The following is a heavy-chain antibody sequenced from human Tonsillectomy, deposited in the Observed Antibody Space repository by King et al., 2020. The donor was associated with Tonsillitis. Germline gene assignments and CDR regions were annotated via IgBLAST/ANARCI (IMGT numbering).Heavy chain of an antibody. CDR2: IKRDGSQK. D-gene: IGHD3-10*01. Sequence: VQLVESGGGLVQPGGSLRLSCTASGITLSTFWMTWVRQAPGKGLEWVADIKRDGSQKHYVDSVEGRFTISRENAKNSVYLQMNSLRAEDTAVYYCARDMTPSDGDMYYDAFDIWGRGTMVTVSS. V-gene: IGHV3-7*03. CDR3: ARDMTPSDGDMYYDAFDI. J-gene: IGHJ3*02. CDR1: GITLSTFW.